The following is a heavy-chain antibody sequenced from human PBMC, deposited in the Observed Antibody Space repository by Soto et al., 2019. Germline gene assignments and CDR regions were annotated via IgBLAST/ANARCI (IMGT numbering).Heavy chain of an antibody. CDR2: VIWNSATI. Sequence: EVQLVESGGGLAQPGRSLSLSCAASGFIFDEYAMHWVRQVPGKGLEWVSTVIWNSATIAYADSVKGRFIISRDSATTSLYLKMSSLRPEDTAFYYWVKGGASRVDALDVWGQGTLVTVSS. V-gene: IGHV3-9*01. J-gene: IGHJ3*01. CDR1: GFIFDEYA. CDR3: VKGGASRVDALDV. D-gene: IGHD3-16*01.